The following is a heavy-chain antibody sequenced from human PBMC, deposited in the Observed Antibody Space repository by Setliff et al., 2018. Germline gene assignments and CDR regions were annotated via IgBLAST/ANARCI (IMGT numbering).Heavy chain of an antibody. D-gene: IGHD3-10*01. Sequence: PSETLSLTCGASGGSFSDYYWSWIRQTPGKGLEWIGEINHSGSTKCNPSLKSRVTISVDTSKNQFSLRLSSVTAADAAVYFCARESATIGEFPLYYFDKWGQGIPVTVSS. J-gene: IGHJ4*02. CDR3: ARESATIGEFPLYYFDK. CDR2: INHSGST. V-gene: IGHV4-34*01. CDR1: GGSFSDYY.